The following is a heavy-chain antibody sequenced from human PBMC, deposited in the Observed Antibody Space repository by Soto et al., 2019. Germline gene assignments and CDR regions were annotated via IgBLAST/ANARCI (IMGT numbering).Heavy chain of an antibody. J-gene: IGHJ2*01. V-gene: IGHV1-3*01. Sequence: QVQLVQSGAEVKKPGASVKVSCKASGYTFTSYAMHWVRQAPGQRLEWMGWINAGNGNTKYSQKFQGRVTITRDTSASAAYMELSSLRSEDTAVYYCARVGRLELTYFDLWGRGTLVTVSS. D-gene: IGHD1-7*01. CDR1: GYTFTSYA. CDR2: INAGNGNT. CDR3: ARVGRLELTYFDL.